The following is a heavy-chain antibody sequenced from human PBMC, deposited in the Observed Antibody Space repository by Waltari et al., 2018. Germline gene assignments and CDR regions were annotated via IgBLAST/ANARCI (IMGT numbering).Heavy chain of an antibody. J-gene: IGHJ4*02. CDR2: YYYRGGT. Sequence: QLQLQESGPGLVKPSETLSLTCTVSGGSISSGSYYWGWIRQPPGEGLEWIGSYYYRGGTYHNPSLKSAGTISGDTSKNQFSLKLSSVTAADTAVYYCARQSYSSSSGTYYFDYWGQGTLVTVSS. CDR1: GGSISSGSYY. CDR3: ARQSYSSSSGTYYFDY. V-gene: IGHV4-39*01. D-gene: IGHD6-6*01.